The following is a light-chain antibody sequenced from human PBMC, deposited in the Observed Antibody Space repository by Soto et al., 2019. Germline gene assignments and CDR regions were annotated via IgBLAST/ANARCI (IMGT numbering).Light chain of an antibody. J-gene: IGKJ5*01. CDR2: GAS. Sequence: DIQMTQSPSSLSASVGDRVTITCRASQSITTFLSWYHQKPGRAPNLLIYGASSLRSGVPSRFSGSGSGTDFTLTITSPQPEDFGTYYCQQSYSASITFGQGTRLDVK. CDR3: QQSYSASIT. V-gene: IGKV1-39*01. CDR1: QSITTF.